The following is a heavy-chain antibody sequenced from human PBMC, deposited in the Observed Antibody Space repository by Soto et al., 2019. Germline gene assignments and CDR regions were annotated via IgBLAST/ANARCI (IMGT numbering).Heavy chain of an antibody. CDR3: ARASPHKWNHRTVRFDP. CDR2: INPNSGGT. Sequence: GASVKVSCKASGYTFTGYYMHWVRQAPGQGLEWMGWINPNSGGTNYAQKFQGWVTMTRDTSISTAYMELSRLRSDDTAVYYCARASPHKWNHRTVRFDPWGQGTLVTVS. J-gene: IGHJ5*02. CDR1: GYTFTGYY. V-gene: IGHV1-2*04. D-gene: IGHD1-20*01.